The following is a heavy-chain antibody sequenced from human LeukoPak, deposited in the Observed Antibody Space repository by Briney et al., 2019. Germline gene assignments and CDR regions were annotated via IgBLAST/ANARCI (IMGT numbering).Heavy chain of an antibody. CDR2: INPNSGGT. CDR3: ARDLAPRYDFWSGYYAY. D-gene: IGHD3-3*01. J-gene: IGHJ4*02. CDR1: GYTFTGYY. V-gene: IGHV1-2*02. Sequence: ASVKVSCKASGYTFTGYYMHWVRQAPGQGLEWMGWINPNSGGTNYAQKFQGRVTMTRDTSISTAYMELSRLRSEDTAVYYCARDLAPRYDFWSGYYAYWGQGTLVTVSS.